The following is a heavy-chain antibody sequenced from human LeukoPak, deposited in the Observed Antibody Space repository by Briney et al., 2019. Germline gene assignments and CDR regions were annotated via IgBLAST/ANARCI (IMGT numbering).Heavy chain of an antibody. D-gene: IGHD3-22*01. Sequence: GGSLRLSCAASGFTVSSNYMSWVRQAPGKGLEWVSVIYSGGSTYYADSVKGRFTISRHNSKNTLCLQMNSLRAEDTAVYYCARDSGSYYDSSGYYDYWGQGTLVTVSS. CDR2: IYSGGST. CDR3: ARDSGSYYDSSGYYDY. V-gene: IGHV3-53*04. J-gene: IGHJ4*02. CDR1: GFTVSSNY.